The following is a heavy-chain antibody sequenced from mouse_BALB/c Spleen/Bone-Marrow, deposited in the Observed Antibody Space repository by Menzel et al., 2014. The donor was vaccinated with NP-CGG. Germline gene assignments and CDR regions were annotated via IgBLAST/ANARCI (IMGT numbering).Heavy chain of an antibody. J-gene: IGHJ4*01. Sequence: EVHLVESGGGLVQPGGSLKLSCAASGITFSSNTMSWVRQTPERRLEWVAYSTNGGGSTYYPDTVKGRFTISRDNANNTLYLQMSSLRSEDTAMYYCVRPSYPFYAIDSWGQGTSVTVSS. CDR3: VRPSYPFYAIDS. CDR1: GITFSSNT. CDR2: STNGGGST. D-gene: IGHD1-1*01. V-gene: IGHV5-12-2*01.